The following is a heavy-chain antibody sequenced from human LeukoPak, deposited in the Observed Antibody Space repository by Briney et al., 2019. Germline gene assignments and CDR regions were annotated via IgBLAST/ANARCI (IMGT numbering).Heavy chain of an antibody. J-gene: IGHJ1*01. CDR1: GGTFSSYA. D-gene: IGHD6-19*01. V-gene: IGHV1-69*13. CDR2: IIPIFGTA. CDR3: ARRGFGGWSHAEYFQH. Sequence: SVKVSCKASGGTFSSYAISWVRQAPGQGLEWMGGIIPIFGTANYAQKFQGRVTITADESTSTAYMELSSLRSEDTAVYYCARRGFGGWSHAEYFQHWGQGTLVTVSS.